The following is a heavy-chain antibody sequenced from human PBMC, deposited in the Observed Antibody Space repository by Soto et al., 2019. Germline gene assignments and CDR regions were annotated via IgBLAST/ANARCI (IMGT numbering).Heavy chain of an antibody. D-gene: IGHD2-2*01. CDR3: AKGGEGSCSRTSCLYFSDS. CDR1: GFTFRTYA. Sequence: EVQLLDSGGGLVQPGGSLRLSCAASGFTFRTYAMRWVRQAPGKGLEWVSTISDSGTTYYANSVKGRFTISRDNSRNTLDLQMTSLRVEDTAVYYCAKGGEGSCSRTSCLYFSDSWGQGTLVTVSS. V-gene: IGHV3-23*01. J-gene: IGHJ5*02. CDR2: ISDSGTT.